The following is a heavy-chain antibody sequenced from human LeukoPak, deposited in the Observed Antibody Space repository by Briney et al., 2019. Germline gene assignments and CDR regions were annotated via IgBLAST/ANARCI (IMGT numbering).Heavy chain of an antibody. J-gene: IGHJ3*02. D-gene: IGHD2-21*02. Sequence: GESLKISCKASGYSFTTHWIGWVRQMPGKGLEWMGIIYPGDSDTRYSPSFQGHVTISADKSISTAYLQWSSLKASDTAMYYCARIRAYCPGDCYSGVFDMWGQGTMVTVSS. V-gene: IGHV5-51*01. CDR1: GYSFTTHW. CDR3: ARIRAYCPGDCYSGVFDM. CDR2: IYPGDSDT.